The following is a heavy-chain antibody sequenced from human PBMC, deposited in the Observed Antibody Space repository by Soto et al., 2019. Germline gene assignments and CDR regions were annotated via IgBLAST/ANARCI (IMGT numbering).Heavy chain of an antibody. CDR2: IPVIGERR. J-gene: IGHJ4*02. D-gene: IGHD1-1*01. CDR3: AREGDRYGTVCFDS. Sequence: EVQLLDSGGGLVQPGGSLRLSCAASGFTFSSYGMSWVRQASGKGLEWVAGIPVIGERRYYADSVKGRFTISRDNAKNTLYLQMNSLRVEDAAVYFCAREGDRYGTVCFDSWGQGTLVTVSS. CDR1: GFTFSSYG. V-gene: IGHV3-23*01.